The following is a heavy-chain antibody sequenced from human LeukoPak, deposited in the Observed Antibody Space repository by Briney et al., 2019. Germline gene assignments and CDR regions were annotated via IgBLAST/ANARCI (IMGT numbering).Heavy chain of an antibody. CDR2: INHSGST. Sequence: SETLSLTCAVYGGSFSGYYWSWIRQPPGKGLEWIGEINHSGSTNYNPSLKSRVTISVDASKNQFSLKLSSVTAADTAVYYCARAHVLNYYDSSGSYGMDVWGQGITVTVSS. CDR1: GGSFSGYY. D-gene: IGHD3-22*01. V-gene: IGHV4-34*01. CDR3: ARAHVLNYYDSSGSYGMDV. J-gene: IGHJ6*02.